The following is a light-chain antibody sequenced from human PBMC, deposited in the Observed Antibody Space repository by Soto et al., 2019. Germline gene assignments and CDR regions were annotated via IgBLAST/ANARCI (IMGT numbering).Light chain of an antibody. V-gene: IGKV1-39*01. CDR2: AAS. CDR1: QSISSS. CDR3: QQSYSIPIT. Sequence: DIHMTQSPSSLSAAVGDRVTIACRASQSISSSLNWYQQKPGKAHKVLIYAASNLQSGVPSRFSGSGSGTEFTLTISSLQPEDFATYYCQQSYSIPITFGQGTRLEI. J-gene: IGKJ5*01.